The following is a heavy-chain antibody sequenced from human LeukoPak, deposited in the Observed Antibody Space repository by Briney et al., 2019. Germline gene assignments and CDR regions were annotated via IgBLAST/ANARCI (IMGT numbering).Heavy chain of an antibody. CDR3: TTDDLGYCSGGSCYYFDN. D-gene: IGHD2-15*01. CDR1: GFTLSNVW. Sequence: AGSLTLSRAASGFTLSNVWMGWVRPAPGQEREWVGRIKSKTAGGTTSYAGPVKGRLTISRDDSKNTLYLQMNSLQTEHTAVYYCTTDDLGYCSGGSCYYFDNWGQGTLVTVSS. J-gene: IGHJ4*02. CDR2: IKSKTAGGTT. V-gene: IGHV3-15*01.